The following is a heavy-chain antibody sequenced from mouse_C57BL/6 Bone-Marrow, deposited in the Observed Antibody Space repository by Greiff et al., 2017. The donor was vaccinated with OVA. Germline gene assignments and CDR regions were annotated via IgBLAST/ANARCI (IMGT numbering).Heavy chain of an antibody. J-gene: IGHJ4*01. CDR3: ARVPYDYDEGCAMDY. D-gene: IGHD2-4*01. V-gene: IGHV1-55*01. CDR1: GYTFTSYW. CDR2: IYPGSGST. Sequence: QVQLQQPGAELVKPGASVKMSCKASGYTFTSYWINWVKQRPGQGLEWIGDIYPGSGSTNYNEKFKSKATLTVDTSSSTAYMQLSSLTSEDSAVLCCARVPYDYDEGCAMDYWGQGTSVTVSS.